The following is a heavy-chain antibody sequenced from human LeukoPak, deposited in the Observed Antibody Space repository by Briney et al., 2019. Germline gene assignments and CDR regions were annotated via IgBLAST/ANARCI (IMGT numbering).Heavy chain of an antibody. J-gene: IGHJ4*02. CDR2: INPGGGST. CDR1: GYTFSSYC. V-gene: IGHV1-46*01. Sequence: ASVKVSCKASGYTFSSYCIHWVRQAPGQGLEWMGVINPGGGSTSYAQKFQGRVTMTRDTSTSTVYMELSSLRSEDTAVYYCAREAGIAVADPYFDYWGQGTLVTVSS. CDR3: AREAGIAVADPYFDY. D-gene: IGHD6-19*01.